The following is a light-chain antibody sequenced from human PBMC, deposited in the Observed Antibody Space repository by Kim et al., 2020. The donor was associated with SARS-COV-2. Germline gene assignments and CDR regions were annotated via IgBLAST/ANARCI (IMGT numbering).Light chain of an antibody. Sequence: SYELTQPPSVSVAPGETARITCGGNIVGGNSVHWYRQRPGQAPVVVMYSDTDRPSDIPERFSGSTSGNTATLTISSVEAGAEADYSCQAWNGNAVFFGGG. V-gene: IGLV3-21*04. CDR3: QAWNGNAVF. CDR1: IVGGNS. J-gene: IGLJ2*01. CDR2: SDT.